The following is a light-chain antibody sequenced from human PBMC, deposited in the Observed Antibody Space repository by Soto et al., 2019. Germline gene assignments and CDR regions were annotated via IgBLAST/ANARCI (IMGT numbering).Light chain of an antibody. CDR1: QSVSSY. J-gene: IGKJ1*01. Sequence: EIVLTQSPATLSLSPGERATLSCRASQSVSSYLAWYQQKPGQAPRLLIYDASNRATGIPARFSGSGSGTDFTLTIYSLEPEDFAVYYCQQRSNWPPLTFGQGTKVDI. V-gene: IGKV3-11*01. CDR2: DAS. CDR3: QQRSNWPPLT.